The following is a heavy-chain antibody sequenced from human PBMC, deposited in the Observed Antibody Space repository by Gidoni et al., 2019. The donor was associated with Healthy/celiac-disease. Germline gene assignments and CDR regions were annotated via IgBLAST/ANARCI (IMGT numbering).Heavy chain of an antibody. CDR2: IVVGSGNT. J-gene: IGHJ5*02. Sequence: QMQLVQSGPEVKKPGTSVKVSCKASGFTFTSSAMQGVRQARGQRLEWIGWIVVGSGNTNYAQKFQERVTITRDMSTSTAYMELSSLRSEDTAVYYCATSIAAAGTGWFDPWGQGTLVTVSS. CDR1: GFTFTSSA. D-gene: IGHD6-13*01. V-gene: IGHV1-58*02. CDR3: ATSIAAAGTGWFDP.